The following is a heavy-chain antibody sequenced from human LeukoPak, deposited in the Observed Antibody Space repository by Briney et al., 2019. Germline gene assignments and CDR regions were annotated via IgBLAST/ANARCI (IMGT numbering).Heavy chain of an antibody. CDR1: GGSFSGYY. CDR3: ARAMTGDFWSGYYWEYYFDY. V-gene: IGHV4-34*01. D-gene: IGHD3-3*01. J-gene: IGHJ4*02. CDR2: INHSAST. Sequence: PSETLSLTCAVYGGSFSGYYWSWIRQPPGKALEWTGEINHSASTNYNPSLKSRVTISVDTSKNQFSLKLSSVTAADTAVYYCARAMTGDFWSGYYWEYYFDYWGQGTLVTVSS.